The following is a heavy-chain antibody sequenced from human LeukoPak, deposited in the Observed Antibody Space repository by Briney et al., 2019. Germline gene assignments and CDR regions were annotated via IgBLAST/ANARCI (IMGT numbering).Heavy chain of an antibody. CDR1: GFTFSSYG. V-gene: IGHV3-30*18. J-gene: IGHJ6*02. CDR3: AKDLLVTTKSGERYYYYGMNV. Sequence: GGSLRLSCAASGFTFSSYGMHWVRQAPGKGLEGVAVISDDGSNKYYSDSVKGRFTISRDNYKNTLYLQMNNLRAEDTAVYYCAKDLLVTTKSGERYYYYGMNVWGQGTTVTVSS. CDR2: ISDDGSNK. D-gene: IGHD2-21*02.